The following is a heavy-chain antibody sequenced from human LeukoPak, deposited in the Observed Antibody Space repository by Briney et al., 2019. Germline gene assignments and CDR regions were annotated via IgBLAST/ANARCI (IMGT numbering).Heavy chain of an antibody. CDR3: ARHGPTVDTAMVPEFDY. V-gene: IGHV4-59*01. J-gene: IGHJ4*02. CDR2: IYYSGST. D-gene: IGHD5-18*01. CDR1: GGSISSYY. Sequence: KSSETLSLTCTVSGGSISSYYWSWIRQPPGKGLEWIGYIYYSGSTNYNPSLKSRVTISVDTSKNQFSLKLSSVTAADTAVYYCARHGPTVDTAMVPEFDYWGQGTLVTVSS.